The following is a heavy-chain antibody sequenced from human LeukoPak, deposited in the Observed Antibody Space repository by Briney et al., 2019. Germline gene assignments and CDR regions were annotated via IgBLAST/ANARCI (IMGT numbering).Heavy chain of an antibody. J-gene: IGHJ4*02. V-gene: IGHV4-59*01. CDR1: GGSISSYY. D-gene: IGHD2-15*01. Sequence: SETLSLTCTVSGGSISSYYWTWIRQPPGKGLEWIGYIYYSGSTNFNPSLKSRVTISVDTSKNQFSLNLRSVTAADTAVYFCASLPNCSGGGCFRGSNYFDYRGQGTLVTVSS. CDR2: IYYSGST. CDR3: ASLPNCSGGGCFRGSNYFDY.